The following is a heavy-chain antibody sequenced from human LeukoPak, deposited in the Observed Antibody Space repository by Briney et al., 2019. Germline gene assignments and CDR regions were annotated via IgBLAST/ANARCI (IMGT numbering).Heavy chain of an antibody. CDR3: ARLGYSYGLVYYGMDV. CDR1: GYSFTSYW. J-gene: IGHJ6*02. D-gene: IGHD5-18*01. V-gene: IGHV5-51*01. CDR2: IYPGDSDT. Sequence: GESLKISCKGSGYSFTSYWIGWVRQMPGKGLEWMGIIYPGDSDTRYSPSFQGQVTISADKSISTAYLQWSSPKASDTAMYYCARLGYSYGLVYYGMDVWGQGTTVTVSS.